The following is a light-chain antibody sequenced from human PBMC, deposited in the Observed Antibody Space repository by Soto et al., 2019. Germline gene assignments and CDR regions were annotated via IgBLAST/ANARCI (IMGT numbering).Light chain of an antibody. V-gene: IGKV3-15*01. Sequence: MTQSPSSLSASVGDRVTLSCRASQSVSSNLAWYQQKPGQAPRLLIYRTSTRATGIPARFSGSGSGTDFTLTISSLQSEDFAVYYCQQYNDWSSFGGGTK. CDR3: QQYNDWSS. CDR2: RTS. CDR1: QSVSSN. J-gene: IGKJ4*01.